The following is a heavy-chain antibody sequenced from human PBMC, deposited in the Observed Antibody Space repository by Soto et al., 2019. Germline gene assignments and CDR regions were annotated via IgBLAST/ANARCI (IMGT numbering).Heavy chain of an antibody. CDR3: ARGQVVAAQH. CDR2: IYRSVST. Sequence: QLQLQESGSGLVKPSQTLSLTCAVPGGSISSGGYSWNWIRQPPGKGLEWVGYIYRSVSTYYNPSLKSRVTISVDMSKNHFSLKLSSVADADTAVYYCARGQVVAAQHWGQGTLVTLSS. D-gene: IGHD2-15*01. J-gene: IGHJ4*02. V-gene: IGHV4-30-2*01. CDR1: GGSISSGGYS.